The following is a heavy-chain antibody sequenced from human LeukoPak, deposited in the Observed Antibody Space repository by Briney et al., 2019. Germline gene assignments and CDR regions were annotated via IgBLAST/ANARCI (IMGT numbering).Heavy chain of an antibody. CDR2: MYPGGTT. Sequence: SETLSLTCTVSDGSINGYYWSWIRQPPGKGLDWIGYMYPGGTTNYSPSLKSRVTISEDMSKNQFSLKLTSVTAADTAVYYCARHSGHSSTNDAFDIWGQGTMVIVSS. CDR1: DGSINGYY. V-gene: IGHV4-59*01. D-gene: IGHD6-13*01. J-gene: IGHJ3*02. CDR3: ARHSGHSSTNDAFDI.